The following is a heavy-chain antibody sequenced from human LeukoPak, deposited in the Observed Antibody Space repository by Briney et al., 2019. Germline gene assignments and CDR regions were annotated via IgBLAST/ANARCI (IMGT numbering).Heavy chain of an antibody. Sequence: GGSLRLSCAASGFTFSYYSMNWVRQAPGKGLEWVSYISSSSSYIYYADSVKGRFTISRDNAKNALYLQMNSLRAEDTAVYYCARDRVLWFGETYYGMDVWGQGTTVTVSS. CDR3: ARDRVLWFGETYYGMDV. J-gene: IGHJ6*02. D-gene: IGHD3-10*01. V-gene: IGHV3-21*01. CDR1: GFTFSYYS. CDR2: ISSSSSYI.